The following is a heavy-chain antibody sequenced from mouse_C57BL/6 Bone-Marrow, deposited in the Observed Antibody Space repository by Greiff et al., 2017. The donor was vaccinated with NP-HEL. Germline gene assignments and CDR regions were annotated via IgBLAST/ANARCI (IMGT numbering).Heavy chain of an antibody. V-gene: IGHV1-52*01. CDR2: IDPSDSET. J-gene: IGHJ3*01. CDR1: GYTFTSYW. CDR3: ARPGYYSLFAY. Sequence: QVQLQQPGAELVRPGSSVKLSCKASGYTFTSYWMHWVKQRPIQGLEWIGNIDPSDSETHYNQKFKDKATLTVDKSSSTAYMQLSSLTSEDSAVYYCARPGYYSLFAYWGQGTLVTVSA. D-gene: IGHD2-12*01.